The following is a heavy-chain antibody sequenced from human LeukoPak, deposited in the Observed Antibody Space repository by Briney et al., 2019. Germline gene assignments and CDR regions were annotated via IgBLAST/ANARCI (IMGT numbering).Heavy chain of an antibody. CDR3: ASIYGSGSYYPDY. D-gene: IGHD3-10*01. CDR1: GGSISSYY. V-gene: IGHV4-59*12. J-gene: IGHJ4*02. CDR2: IYYSGST. Sequence: SETLSLTCTVSGGSISSYYWSWIRQPPGKGLEWIGYIYYSGSTNYNPSLKSRVTISVDKSKNQFSLKLSSVTAADTAVYYCASIYGSGSYYPDYWGQGTLVTVSS.